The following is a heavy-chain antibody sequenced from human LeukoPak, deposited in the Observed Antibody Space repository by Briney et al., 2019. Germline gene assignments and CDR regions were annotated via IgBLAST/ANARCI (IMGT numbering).Heavy chain of an antibody. CDR2: ISGSGGST. CDR1: GFTFSSYA. D-gene: IGHD2-2*01. CDR3: AKGAGSLVVPAAMPTGYFDY. Sequence: RPGGSLRLSCAASGFTFSSYAMSWVRQAPGKGLEWVSAISGSGGSTYYADSVKGRFTISRDNSKSTLYLQMNSLRAEDTAVYYCAKGAGSLVVPAAMPTGYFDYWGQGTLVTVSS. J-gene: IGHJ4*02. V-gene: IGHV3-23*01.